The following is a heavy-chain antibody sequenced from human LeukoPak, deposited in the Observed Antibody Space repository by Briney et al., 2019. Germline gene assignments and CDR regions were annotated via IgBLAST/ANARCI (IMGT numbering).Heavy chain of an antibody. D-gene: IGHD3-22*01. CDR3: ARGRDYYDSSADDAFDI. CDR2: IIPIFGTA. CDR1: GGTFSSYA. J-gene: IGHJ3*02. Sequence: SVTVSCKASGGTFSSYAISWVRQAPGQGLEWMGGIIPIFGTANYAQKFQGRVTITADESTSTAYMELSSLRSEDTAVYYCARGRDYYDSSADDAFDIWGQGTMVTVSS. V-gene: IGHV1-69*01.